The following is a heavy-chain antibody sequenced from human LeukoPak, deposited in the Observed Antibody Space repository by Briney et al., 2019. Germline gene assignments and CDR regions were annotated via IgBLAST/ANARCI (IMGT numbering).Heavy chain of an antibody. D-gene: IGHD3-10*01. CDR2: ISYDGSNK. V-gene: IGHV3-30*04. J-gene: IGHJ4*02. CDR3: AKAMVRGVILDY. Sequence: GGSLRLSCAASGFTFSNYAMHWVRQAPGKGLEWVAVISYDGSNKYYADSVKGRFTISRDNSKNTLYLQMNSLRAEDTAVYYCAKAMVRGVILDYWGQGTLVTVSS. CDR1: GFTFSNYA.